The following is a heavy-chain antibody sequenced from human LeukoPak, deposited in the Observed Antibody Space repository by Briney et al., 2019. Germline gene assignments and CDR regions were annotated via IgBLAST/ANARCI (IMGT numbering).Heavy chain of an antibody. CDR3: ARDLNARISFELGY. V-gene: IGHV3-7*01. J-gene: IGHJ4*02. D-gene: IGHD6-13*01. Sequence: GGSLRLSCAASVFTFSSYYMSWVRQAPGKGLEWVTNIKRDGTEKYYVDSVKGRFTVSRDNAKNSLYLQMNSLRGDDTAVYYCARDLNARISFELGYWGQGTLVTVSS. CDR1: VFTFSSYY. CDR2: IKRDGTEK.